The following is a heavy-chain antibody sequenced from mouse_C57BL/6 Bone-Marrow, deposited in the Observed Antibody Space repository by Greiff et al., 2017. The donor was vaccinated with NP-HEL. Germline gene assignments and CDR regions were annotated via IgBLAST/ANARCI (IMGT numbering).Heavy chain of an antibody. V-gene: IGHV7-1*01. CDR3: ARDWYYAMDY. Sequence: EVQLVESGGGLVQSGRSLRLSCATSGFTFSDFYMEWVRQAPGKGLEWIAASRNKANDYTTEYSASVKGRFIVSRDTSQSILYLQMNALRAEDTAIYYCARDWYYAMDYWGQGTSVTVSS. CDR2: SRNKANDYTT. J-gene: IGHJ4*01. CDR1: GFTFSDFY.